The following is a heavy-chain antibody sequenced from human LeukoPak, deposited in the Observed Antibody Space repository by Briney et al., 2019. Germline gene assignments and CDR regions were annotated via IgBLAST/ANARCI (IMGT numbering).Heavy chain of an antibody. D-gene: IGHD4-17*01. J-gene: IGHJ3*02. CDR2: ISSSSSYI. CDR1: GFTFNSYS. V-gene: IGHV3-21*01. CDR3: ARELTTVTTNDAFDI. Sequence: GGSLRLSCAASGFTFNSYSMNWVRQAPGKGLEWVSSISSSSSYIYYADSVKGRFTISRDNAKNSLYLQMNSLRAEDTAVYYCARELTTVTTNDAFDIWGQGTMVTVSS.